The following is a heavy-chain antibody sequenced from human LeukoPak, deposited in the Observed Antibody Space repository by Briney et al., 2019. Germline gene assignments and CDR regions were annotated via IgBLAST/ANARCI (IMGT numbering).Heavy chain of an antibody. Sequence: GGFLRLSCAASGFTFSSYWMSWVRQAPGKGLEWVANIKQDGSEKYYVDSVKGRFTISRDNAKNSLYLQLNSLRAEDTAVYYCARYPRWDTVVVAAGDPPAYYWGQGTLVTVSS. J-gene: IGHJ4*02. D-gene: IGHD2-2*01. CDR2: IKQDGSEK. CDR1: GFTFSSYW. V-gene: IGHV3-7*01. CDR3: ARYPRWDTVVVAAGDPPAYY.